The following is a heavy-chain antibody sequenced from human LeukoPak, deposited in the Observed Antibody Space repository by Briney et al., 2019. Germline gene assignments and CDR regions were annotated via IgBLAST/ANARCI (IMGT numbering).Heavy chain of an antibody. Sequence: PGGSLRLSCAASGFTVSSYYMSWVRQAPDMGLGWVSVLYNGGTTYYADSVKGRFTISRDNSKNTVYLQMDSLRAEDTAVYYCAREPGTDYRKYYFDYWGQGTLVTVSS. D-gene: IGHD3/OR15-3a*01. CDR1: GFTVSSYY. CDR2: LYNGGTT. V-gene: IGHV3-53*01. J-gene: IGHJ4*02. CDR3: AREPGTDYRKYYFDY.